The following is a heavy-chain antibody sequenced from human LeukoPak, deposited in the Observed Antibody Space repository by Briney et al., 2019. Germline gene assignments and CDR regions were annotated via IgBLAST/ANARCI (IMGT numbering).Heavy chain of an antibody. CDR2: ISSSSSYI. V-gene: IGHV3-21*01. J-gene: IGHJ6*02. CDR1: GFTFSSYS. Sequence: GGSLRLSCAASGFTFSSYSMNWVRQAPGKGLEWVSSISSSSSYIYYADSVKGRFTFSRDNAKNSLYLQMNSLRAEDTAVYYCARGITMIVVSTGYGMDVWGQGTTVTVSS. D-gene: IGHD3-22*01. CDR3: ARGITMIVVSTGYGMDV.